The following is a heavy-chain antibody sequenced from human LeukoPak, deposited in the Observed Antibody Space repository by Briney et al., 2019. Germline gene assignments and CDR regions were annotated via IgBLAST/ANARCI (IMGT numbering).Heavy chain of an antibody. CDR1: GYTFTSYD. V-gene: IGHV1-8*01. Sequence: ASVKVSCKASGYTFTSYDINWVRQATGQGLEWMGWMNPNSGNTGYAQKFQGRVTMTRNTSISTAYMELSSLRSEDTAVYYCVVFRAEWFGELSSYYFDYWGQGTLVTVSS. D-gene: IGHD3-10*01. CDR3: VVFRAEWFGELSSYYFDY. J-gene: IGHJ4*02. CDR2: MNPNSGNT.